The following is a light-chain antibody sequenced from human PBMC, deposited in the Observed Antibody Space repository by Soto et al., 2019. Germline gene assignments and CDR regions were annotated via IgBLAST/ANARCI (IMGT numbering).Light chain of an antibody. J-gene: IGKJ2*01. V-gene: IGKV3-20*01. CDR3: QQYGSSPYT. CDR1: QSVSSSY. CDR2: VAS. Sequence: EIVLTQSPGTLSLSPGERATLSCRASQSVSSSYLAWYQQKPGQAPSLLIYVASSRATGIPDRFSGSGSGTDFTLTISRLEPEDFAVYYCQQYGSSPYTFGHGTKLEIK.